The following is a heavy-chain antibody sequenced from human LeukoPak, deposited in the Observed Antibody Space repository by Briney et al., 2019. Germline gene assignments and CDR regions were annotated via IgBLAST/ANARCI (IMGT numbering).Heavy chain of an antibody. D-gene: IGHD3-10*01. J-gene: IGHJ4*02. CDR1: GGSFSGYY. V-gene: IGHV4-34*01. CDR2: INHSGST. CDR3: ARHEMGIGVDY. Sequence: SETLSLTCAVYGGSFSGYYWSWIRQPPGKGLEWIGEINHSGSTNYNPSLKSRVTISVDTSKNQFSLKLSSVTAADTAVYYCARHEMGIGVDYWGQGTLVTVSS.